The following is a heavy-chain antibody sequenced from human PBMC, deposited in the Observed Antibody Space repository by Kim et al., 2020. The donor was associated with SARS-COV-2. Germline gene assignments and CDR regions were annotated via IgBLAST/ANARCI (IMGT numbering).Heavy chain of an antibody. CDR2: IYYSGST. D-gene: IGHD5-18*01. J-gene: IGHJ3*02. CDR3: ARTWIQLWLMWSDDAFDI. Sequence: SETLSLTCTVSGGSISSSNYYWGWIRQPPGKGLEWIGSIYYSGSTYYNPSLKSRVTISVDTSKNQFSLKLSSVTAADTAVYYCARTWIQLWLMWSDDAFDICGQGTMVTVSS. CDR1: GGSISSSNYY. V-gene: IGHV4-39*01.